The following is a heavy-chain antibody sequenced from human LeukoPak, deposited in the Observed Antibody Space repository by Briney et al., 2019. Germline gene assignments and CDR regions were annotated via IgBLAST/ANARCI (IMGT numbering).Heavy chain of an antibody. CDR3: ARGSPAAGGSLDY. D-gene: IGHD6-13*01. J-gene: IGHJ4*02. V-gene: IGHV4-34*01. Sequence: PSETLSLTCAVYGESFSGYYWNWIRQPPGRGLEWIGEITHSGTTNHSPSLKSRVTISVDTSKNQFSLKLTSVTAADTAAYYCARGSPAAGGSLDYWGQGTLVTVSS. CDR2: ITHSGTT. CDR1: GESFSGYY.